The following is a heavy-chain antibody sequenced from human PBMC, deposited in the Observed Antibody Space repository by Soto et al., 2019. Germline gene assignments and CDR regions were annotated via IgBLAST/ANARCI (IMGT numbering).Heavy chain of an antibody. CDR1: GFTLWNYA. V-gene: IGHV3-23*01. J-gene: IGHJ4*02. Sequence: GGSLRLSCAASGFTLWNYALSWVRQAPGKGLEWVSVISFSGGKTYYADSVKGRFTISRDNSKNTLYLQMNSLRAEDTAVYYCAKDQGSSWYEIDYWGQGTLVTVSS. CDR3: AKDQGSSWYEIDY. CDR2: ISFSGGKT. D-gene: IGHD6-13*01.